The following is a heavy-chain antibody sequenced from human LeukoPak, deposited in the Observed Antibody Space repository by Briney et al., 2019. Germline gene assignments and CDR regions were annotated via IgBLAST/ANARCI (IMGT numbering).Heavy chain of an antibody. CDR3: AREDDSSGFDY. J-gene: IGHJ4*02. CDR2: INHSGST. Sequence: SETLSLTCAVYGGSFSGYYWSWIRQPPGKGLEWIGEINHSGSTNYNPSLKSRVTISVDTSKNQSSLKLSSVTAADTAVYYCAREDDSSGFDYWGQGTLVTVSS. D-gene: IGHD3-22*01. V-gene: IGHV4-34*01. CDR1: GGSFSGYY.